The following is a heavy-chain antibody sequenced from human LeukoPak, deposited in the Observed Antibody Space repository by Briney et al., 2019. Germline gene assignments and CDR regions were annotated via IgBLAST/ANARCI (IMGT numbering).Heavy chain of an antibody. CDR2: ISAYNGNT. Sequence: ASVKVSCKASGYTFTSYGISWVRQAPGQGLEWMGWISAYNGNTNYAQKLQGRVTMTTDTSTSTAYMELRSLRPDDTAVYYCARPYSSGWYDGFDYWGQGTLVTVSS. CDR3: ARPYSSGWYDGFDY. CDR1: GYTFTSYG. V-gene: IGHV1-18*01. J-gene: IGHJ4*02. D-gene: IGHD6-19*01.